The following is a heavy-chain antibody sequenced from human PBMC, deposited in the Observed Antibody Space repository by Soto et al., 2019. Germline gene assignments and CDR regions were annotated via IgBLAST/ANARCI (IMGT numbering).Heavy chain of an antibody. V-gene: IGHV4-39*02. CDR2: IYYSGST. CDR3: AREWGSGYKHDIDY. J-gene: IGHJ4*02. Sequence: QLQLQESGPGLVKPSETLSLTCTVSGGSISSSSYYWGWIRQPPGKGLEWIGSIYYSGSTYYNPSLKSRVTISVDTSKNQFSLKLSSVTAADTAVYYCAREWGSGYKHDIDYWGQGTLVTVSS. D-gene: IGHD3-16*01. CDR1: GGSISSSSYY.